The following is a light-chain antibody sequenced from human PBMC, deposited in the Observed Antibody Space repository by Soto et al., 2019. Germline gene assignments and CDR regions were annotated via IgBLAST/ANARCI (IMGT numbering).Light chain of an antibody. CDR2: KAS. J-gene: IGKJ1*01. CDR1: QSISNW. CDR3: KEYNSYWK. V-gene: IGKV1-5*03. Sequence: DIQMTQSPSPLSASVGDRVTITCRASQSISNWLAWYQQKPGKAPKLLIYKASSLESGVPSRFSGSGSGTEFTLTISSLQPDDFGTYYCKEYNSYWKFGQGTKVDIK.